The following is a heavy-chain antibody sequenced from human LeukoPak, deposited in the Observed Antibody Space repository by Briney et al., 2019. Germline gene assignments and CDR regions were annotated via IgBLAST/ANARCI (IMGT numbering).Heavy chain of an antibody. Sequence: GGSLRLSCAASGFTFSSYAMSWVRQAPGKGLEWVSAISGSGGSTYYADSVKGRFTISRDNSKNTLYLQMNSLRAEDTAVYYCAKDEAVTEYSSGWYAYFDYWGQGTLVTVSS. J-gene: IGHJ4*02. D-gene: IGHD6-19*01. CDR2: ISGSGGST. CDR1: GFTFSSYA. V-gene: IGHV3-23*01. CDR3: AKDEAVTEYSSGWYAYFDY.